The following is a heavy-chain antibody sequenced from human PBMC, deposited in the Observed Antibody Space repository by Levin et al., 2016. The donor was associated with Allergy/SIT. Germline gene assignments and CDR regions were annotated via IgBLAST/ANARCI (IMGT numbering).Heavy chain of an antibody. CDR2: ISYSGST. CDR1: GDSVTSGSYY. D-gene: IGHD3-10*01. J-gene: IGHJ3*02. Sequence: SETLSLTCIVSGDSVTSGSYYWSWIRQPPGKGLEWIGYISYSGSTSYNPSLKSRLTISIDTPKNQFSQFSLKLTSVTAADTAMYYCARQRESYYGNANPWPDAFDIWGQGTMVTVSS. CDR3: ARQRESYYGNANPWPDAFDI. V-gene: IGHV4-61*01.